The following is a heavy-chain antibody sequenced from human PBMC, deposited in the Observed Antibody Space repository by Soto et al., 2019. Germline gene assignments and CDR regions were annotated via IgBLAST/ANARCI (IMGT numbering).Heavy chain of an antibody. CDR2: IWYDGSNK. Sequence: QVQLVESGGGVVQPGRSLRLSCAASGFTFSSYGMHWVRQAPGKGLEWVAVIWYDGSNKYYADSVKGRFTISRDNSKNTLYLQMNSLRAEDTAVYYCARGTVYNWNDGAFDIWGQWTMVTVSS. CDR3: ARGTVYNWNDGAFDI. CDR1: GFTFSSYG. V-gene: IGHV3-33*01. J-gene: IGHJ3*02. D-gene: IGHD1-20*01.